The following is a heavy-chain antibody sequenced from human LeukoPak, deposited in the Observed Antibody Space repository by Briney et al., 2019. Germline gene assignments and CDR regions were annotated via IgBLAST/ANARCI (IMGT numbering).Heavy chain of an antibody. V-gene: IGHV3-74*01. CDR2: ITTDGSGT. CDR1: GLTFNSYW. J-gene: IGHJ4*02. Sequence: AGGSLRLSCAASGLTFNSYWMHWVRQAPGKGLAWVSHITTDGSGTSYADSVKGRFTISRDNAKKTLYLQMNSLRAEDTAVYYCARGAVAGANFDYWGLGTLVTVSS. D-gene: IGHD1-26*01. CDR3: ARGAVAGANFDY.